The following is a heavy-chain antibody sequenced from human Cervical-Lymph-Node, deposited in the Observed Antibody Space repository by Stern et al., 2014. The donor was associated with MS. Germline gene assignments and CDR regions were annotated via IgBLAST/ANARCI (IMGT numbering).Heavy chain of an antibody. J-gene: IGHJ5*02. V-gene: IGHV5-51*01. CDR2: IDPGGSNT. Sequence: EVQLVQSGAEVKKPGESLKISCKASGYMFASHWIGWVRQMPGKGLEWMGIIDPGGSNTKYSPSFPGRVTISSDKSPSTAYLQWSSLKASDTAMYYCARVNGGNSDWFDPWGQGTLVTVSS. CDR1: GYMFASHW. CDR3: ARVNGGNSDWFDP. D-gene: IGHD4-23*01.